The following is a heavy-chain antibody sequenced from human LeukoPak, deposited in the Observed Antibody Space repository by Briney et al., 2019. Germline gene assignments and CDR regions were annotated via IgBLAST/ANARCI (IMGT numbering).Heavy chain of an antibody. J-gene: IGHJ6*02. Sequence: SVKVSCKASGGTFISYAISWVRQAPGQGLEWMGGIIPIFGTANYAQKFQGRVTITADESTSTAYMELSSLRSEDTAVYYCARVDVYGRSYYGMDVWGQGTTVTVSS. CDR3: ARVDVYGRSYYGMDV. V-gene: IGHV1-69*13. CDR2: IIPIFGTA. D-gene: IGHD5/OR15-5a*01. CDR1: GGTFISYA.